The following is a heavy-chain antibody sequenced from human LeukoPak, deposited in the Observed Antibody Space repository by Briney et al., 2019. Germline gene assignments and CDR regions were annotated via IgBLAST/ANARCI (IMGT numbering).Heavy chain of an antibody. J-gene: IGHJ4*02. CDR3: ATGSGTYYDS. V-gene: IGHV3-23*01. CDR2: ISDGGGST. CDR1: GFTFSIYA. D-gene: IGHD3-10*01. Sequence: GGSLTLSCAASGFTFSIYAMSWVRQAPGKGLECVSGISDGGGSTYYADSVKGRFTISRDNSKNTLYLQMNSLRAEDTAVYYCATGSGTYYDSWGQGTLVTVSS.